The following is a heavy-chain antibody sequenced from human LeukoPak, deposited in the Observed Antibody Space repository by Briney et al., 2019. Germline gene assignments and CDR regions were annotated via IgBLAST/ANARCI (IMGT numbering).Heavy chain of an antibody. J-gene: IGHJ4*02. CDR1: RFTFSSYS. D-gene: IGHD3-9*01. CDR3: AKESDYDILTGYFDY. CDR2: ISSSGSYI. V-gene: IGHV3-21*04. Sequence: GGSLRLSCAASRFTFSSYSMNWVRQAPGKGLGWVSSISSSGSYIYYADSVKGRFTISRDNSKNTLHLQMNSLRAEDTAVYYCAKESDYDILTGYFDYWGQGTLVTVSS.